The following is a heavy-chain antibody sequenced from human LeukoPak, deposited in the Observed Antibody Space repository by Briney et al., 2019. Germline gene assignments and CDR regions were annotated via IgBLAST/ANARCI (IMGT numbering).Heavy chain of an antibody. Sequence: SETLSLTCTVSGGSISSGGYYWSWIRQHPGKGLEWIGYIYYSGSTYYNPSLKSRVTVSVDTSKNQFSLKLSSVTAADTAVYYCARVPTIAAAGTGYWGQGTLVTVSS. CDR1: GGSISSGGYY. J-gene: IGHJ4*02. D-gene: IGHD6-13*01. CDR2: IYYSGST. V-gene: IGHV4-31*03. CDR3: ARVPTIAAAGTGY.